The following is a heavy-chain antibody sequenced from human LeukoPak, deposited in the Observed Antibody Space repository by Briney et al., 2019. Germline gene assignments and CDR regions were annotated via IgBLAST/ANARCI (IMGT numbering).Heavy chain of an antibody. CDR3: TTDRGMITFGGVIVPDMDV. CDR2: IKSKTDGGTT. D-gene: IGHD3-16*02. J-gene: IGHJ6*03. Sequence: GGSLRLSCAASGFTFSDYYMSWVRQAPGKGLEWVGRIKSKTDGGTTDYAAPVKGRFTISRDDSKNTLYLQMNSLKTEDTAVYYCTTDRGMITFGGVIVPDMDVWGKGTTVTISS. CDR1: GFTFSDYY. V-gene: IGHV3-15*01.